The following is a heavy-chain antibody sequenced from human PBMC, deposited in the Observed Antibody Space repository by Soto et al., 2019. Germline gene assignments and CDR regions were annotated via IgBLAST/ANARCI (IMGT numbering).Heavy chain of an antibody. CDR3: ARGPYYTLFEHAPGGDYYFDGLDI. Sequence: SSVKVSCKASVGTFSSYAISWVRQAPGQGHEWMGGIIPILDTANYAQKYQGRVTITADESTSTAYMELSSLSSEDTAVYYCARGPYYTLFEHAPGGDYYFDGLDIWAQGTTVTVSS. CDR1: VGTFSSYA. D-gene: IGHD3-3*01. V-gene: IGHV1-69*13. J-gene: IGHJ6*02. CDR2: IIPILDTA.